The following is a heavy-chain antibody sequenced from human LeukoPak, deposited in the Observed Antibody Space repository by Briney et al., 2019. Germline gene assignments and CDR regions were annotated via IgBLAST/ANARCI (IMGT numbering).Heavy chain of an antibody. V-gene: IGHV6-1*01. CDR1: GDSVSSNSAA. D-gene: IGHD6-13*01. CDR2: TYYRSKRYN. J-gene: IGHJ6*02. Sequence: SQTLSLICAISGDSVSSNSAAWNWIRQSPSRGLNWLGRTYYRSKRYNDYAVSVKSRITINPDTSKNQFSLQLNSVTPEDTAVYYCARDPGRFSIAAPGPYGMDVWGQGTTVTVSS. CDR3: ARDPGRFSIAAPGPYGMDV.